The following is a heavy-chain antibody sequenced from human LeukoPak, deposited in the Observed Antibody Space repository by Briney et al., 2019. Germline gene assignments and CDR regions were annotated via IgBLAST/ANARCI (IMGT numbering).Heavy chain of an antibody. D-gene: IGHD3-10*01. Sequence: PGRSLRLSCAASGFTFSSYGMHWVRQAPGKGLEWVAVISYDGSNKYYADSVKGRFTISRDNSKNTLYLQMNSLRAEDTAVYYCAAYYHGSGSYFYYYYYGMDVWGQGTTVTVSS. CDR2: ISYDGSNK. J-gene: IGHJ6*02. CDR3: AAYYHGSGSYFYYYYYGMDV. V-gene: IGHV3-30*03. CDR1: GFTFSSYG.